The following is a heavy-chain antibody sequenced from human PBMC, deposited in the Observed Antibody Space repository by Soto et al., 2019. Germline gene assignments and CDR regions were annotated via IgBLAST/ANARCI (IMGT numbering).Heavy chain of an antibody. CDR3: ATDREDGYSQD. J-gene: IGHJ4*02. V-gene: IGHV1-24*01. D-gene: IGHD5-18*01. CDR2: FDPEDGET. CDR1: GYPLIELS. Sequence: ASVKVSCKVSGYPLIELSMHWVRQAPGKGLEWMGGFDPEDGETVYAQKFQGRVTMTEDTSTDTAYMELSSLRSEDTAVYYCATDREDGYSQDWGQGXLVTVYS.